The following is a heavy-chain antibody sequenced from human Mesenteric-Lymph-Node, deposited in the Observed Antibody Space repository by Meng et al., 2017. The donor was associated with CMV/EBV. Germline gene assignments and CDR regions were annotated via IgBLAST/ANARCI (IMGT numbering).Heavy chain of an antibody. V-gene: IGHV1-69*01. CDR2: SSPILAKE. D-gene: IGHD3-10*01. J-gene: IGHJ4*02. Sequence: DTFGSYTISWVGQAPGQGLEWMGGSSPILAKEKYEQKFNGRVTITADESTSTAYRELRSRTSDDTAIYYCASGGRVTTMVPGVGYYWGQGTLVTVSS. CDR3: ASGGRVTTMVPGVGYY. CDR1: DTFGSYT.